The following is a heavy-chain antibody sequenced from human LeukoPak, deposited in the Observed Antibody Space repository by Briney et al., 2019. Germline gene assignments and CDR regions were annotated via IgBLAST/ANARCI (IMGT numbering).Heavy chain of an antibody. V-gene: IGHV3-48*01. J-gene: IGHJ4*02. CDR3: AREYSSLDY. D-gene: IGHD6-13*01. Sequence: GGSLRLSCAASGFTFSSYSMSWVRQAPGKGLEWVSYISSSSSTIYYADSVKGRFTISRDNAKNSLYLQMNSLRAEDTAVYYCAREYSSLDYWGQGTLVTVSS. CDR1: GFTFSSYS. CDR2: ISSSSSTI.